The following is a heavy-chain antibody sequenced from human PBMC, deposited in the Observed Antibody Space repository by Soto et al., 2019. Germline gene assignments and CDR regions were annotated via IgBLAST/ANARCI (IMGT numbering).Heavy chain of an antibody. CDR1: GGSISSGDYY. Sequence: QVQLQESGPGLVKPSQTLSLTCTVSGGSISSGDYYWSWIRQPPGKGLEWIGYIYYSGSTYYNPSLKSRVTISVDTSKNQFSLKLSAVTAADTAVYYCARGDCSSTSCYMGLIDNWFGPWGQGTLVTVSS. CDR3: ARGDCSSTSCYMGLIDNWFGP. CDR2: IYYSGST. D-gene: IGHD2-2*02. V-gene: IGHV4-30-4*01. J-gene: IGHJ5*02.